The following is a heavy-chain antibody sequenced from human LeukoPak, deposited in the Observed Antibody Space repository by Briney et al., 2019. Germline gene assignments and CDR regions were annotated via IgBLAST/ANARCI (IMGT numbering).Heavy chain of an antibody. Sequence: ASVKVSCKASGYTFTSYGISWVRQAPGQGLEWMGWISAYNGNTNYAQKLQGRVTMTTDTSTSTAYMELRSLRSDDTAVYYCARYGNIVVVPAASGDYWGQGTLVTVSS. CDR3: ARYGNIVVVPAASGDY. V-gene: IGHV1-18*01. D-gene: IGHD2-2*01. J-gene: IGHJ4*02. CDR2: ISAYNGNT. CDR1: GYTFTSYG.